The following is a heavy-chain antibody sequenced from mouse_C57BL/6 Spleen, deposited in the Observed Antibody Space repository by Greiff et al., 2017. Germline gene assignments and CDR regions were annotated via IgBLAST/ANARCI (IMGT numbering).Heavy chain of an antibody. CDR2: IHPNSGST. J-gene: IGHJ4*01. CDR1: GYTFTSYW. CDR3: ARDDGLYAMDY. Sequence: VQLQQPGAELVKPGASVKLSCKASGYTFTSYWMHWVKQRPGQGLEWIGMIHPNSGSTNYNEKFKSKATLTVDKSSSTAYMQLSSLTSEDSAVYYCARDDGLYAMDYWGQGTSVTVSS. V-gene: IGHV1-64*01. D-gene: IGHD2-3*01.